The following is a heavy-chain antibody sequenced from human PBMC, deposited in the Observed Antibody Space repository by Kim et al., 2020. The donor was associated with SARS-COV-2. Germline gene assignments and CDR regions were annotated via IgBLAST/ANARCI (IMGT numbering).Heavy chain of an antibody. V-gene: IGHV3-30*05. J-gene: IGHJ4*02. CDR3: ARDLTGGGELSYFDY. Sequence: DSVKGRFTISRDNSRNTLYLQMNSLRAEGTAVYYCARDLTGGGELSYFDYWGQGTLVTVSS. D-gene: IGHD3-16*02.